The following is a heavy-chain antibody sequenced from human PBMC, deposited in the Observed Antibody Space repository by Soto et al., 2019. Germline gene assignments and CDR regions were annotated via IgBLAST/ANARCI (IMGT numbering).Heavy chain of an antibody. D-gene: IGHD3-3*01. Sequence: GGSLRLSCAASGFTFSSYWMSWVRQAPGKGLEWVANIKQDGSEKYYVDSVKGRFTISRDNAKNSLYLQMNSLRAEDTAVHYCARVPEYYDFWSGYYSRRYGMDVWGQGTTVTVSS. CDR2: IKQDGSEK. V-gene: IGHV3-7*01. CDR1: GFTFSSYW. CDR3: ARVPEYYDFWSGYYSRRYGMDV. J-gene: IGHJ6*02.